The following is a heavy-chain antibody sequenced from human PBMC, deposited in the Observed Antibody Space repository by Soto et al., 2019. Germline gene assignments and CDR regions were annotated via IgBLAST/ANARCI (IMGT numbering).Heavy chain of an antibody. CDR2: MNPNSGNT. CDR1: GYTFTNSD. V-gene: IGHV1-8*01. D-gene: IGHD6-13*01. J-gene: IGHJ1*01. CDR3: ASIGNTWYMYFQH. Sequence: GASVKVSCKASGYTFTNSDINWVRQATGQGLEWMGWMNPNSGNTGYAQKFQGRVTMASNTSISTAYMKLTSVTAADTAVYYCASIGNTWYMYFQHWGQGTPVTVSS.